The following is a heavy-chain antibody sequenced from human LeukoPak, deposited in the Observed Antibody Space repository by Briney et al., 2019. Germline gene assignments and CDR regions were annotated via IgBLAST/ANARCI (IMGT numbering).Heavy chain of an antibody. D-gene: IGHD2/OR15-2a*01. CDR3: AREYPADAFDI. J-gene: IGHJ3*02. CDR2: MNPNSGNT. V-gene: IGHV1-8*01. Sequence: ASVKVSCKASGYTFTSYDINWVRQSAGPGLEWLGGMNPNSGNTGYAQTFQGRVTMTRNTSISTAYMEPSSLRSEDTAVYYCAREYPADAFDIWGQGTMVTVSS. CDR1: GYTFTSYD.